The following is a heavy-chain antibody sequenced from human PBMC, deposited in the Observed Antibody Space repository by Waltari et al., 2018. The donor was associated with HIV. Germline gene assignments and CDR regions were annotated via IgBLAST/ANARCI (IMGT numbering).Heavy chain of an antibody. CDR3: ARMGQTDDILTGHHY. CDR1: VGSISSSSYY. V-gene: IGHV4-39*01. CDR2: IYYSGNT. D-gene: IGHD3-9*01. Sequence: QLHLQASGPGLVKPSETLSLTCTVPVGSISSSSYYWGWTRQPPEKGREWIGSIYYSGNTYYPPSLKSRVIISVDTSKNQFSVKLSSVTAADTAVYYCARMGQTDDILTGHHYWGQGTLVTVSS. J-gene: IGHJ4*02.